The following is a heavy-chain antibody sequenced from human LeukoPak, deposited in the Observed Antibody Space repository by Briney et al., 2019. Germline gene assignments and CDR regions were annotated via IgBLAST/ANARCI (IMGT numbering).Heavy chain of an antibody. J-gene: IGHJ4*02. D-gene: IGHD3-10*01. Sequence: ASVKVSCKASRYTFTSYYMHWVRQAPGQGLEWMGIINPSGGSTSYAQKFQGRVTMTRDTSTSTVYMELSSLRSEDTAVSYCAREQGVISPFDYWGQGTLVTVSS. V-gene: IGHV1-46*01. CDR2: INPSGGST. CDR3: AREQGVISPFDY. CDR1: RYTFTSYY.